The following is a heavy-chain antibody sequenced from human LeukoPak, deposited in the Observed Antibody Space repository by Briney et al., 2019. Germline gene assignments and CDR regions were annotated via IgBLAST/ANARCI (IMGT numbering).Heavy chain of an antibody. CDR3: AKDNRRHYTSGPNPDSLH. D-gene: IGHD6-19*01. CDR2: TNWNGGSA. Sequence: SGGSLRLSCAACGFTFDDYGMSWVRQVPGKGLEWVSGTNWNGGSAGYADSVKGRFTISRDNAKKSLYLQMNSLRAEDTAFYYCAKDNRRHYTSGPNPDSLHWGQGALVTVSS. CDR1: GFTFDDYG. J-gene: IGHJ4*02. V-gene: IGHV3-20*04.